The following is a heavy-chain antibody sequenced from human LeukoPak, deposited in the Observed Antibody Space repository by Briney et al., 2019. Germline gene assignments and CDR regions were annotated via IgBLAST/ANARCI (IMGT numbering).Heavy chain of an antibody. CDR2: INHSGST. CDR1: GGSLSGYY. J-gene: IGHJ6*03. CDR3: ARNYQGYYYYMDV. Sequence: PSETLPLTCAVYGGSLSGYYWSWIRQPPGKGLEWIGEINHSGSTNYNPSLKSRVTISVDTSKNQFSLKLSSVTAADTAVYYCARNYQGYYYYMDVWGKGTTVTVSS. D-gene: IGHD1-7*01. V-gene: IGHV4-34*01.